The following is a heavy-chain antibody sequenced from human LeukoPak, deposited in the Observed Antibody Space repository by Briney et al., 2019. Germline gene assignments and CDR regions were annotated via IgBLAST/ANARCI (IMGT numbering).Heavy chain of an antibody. CDR2: IRYDGSIK. V-gene: IGHV3-30*02. J-gene: IGHJ4*02. CDR1: GFTFSSYG. D-gene: IGHD2-21*01. Sequence: GGSLRLSCAASGFTFSSYGIHWVRQAPGKGLEWVTFIRYDGSIKYYADSVKGRFTISRDNSKNTLYLQMNSLRAEDTAVYYCAKDLTRSRLWTTKSTGFDYWGQGTLVTVSS. CDR3: AKDLTRSRLWTTKSTGFDY.